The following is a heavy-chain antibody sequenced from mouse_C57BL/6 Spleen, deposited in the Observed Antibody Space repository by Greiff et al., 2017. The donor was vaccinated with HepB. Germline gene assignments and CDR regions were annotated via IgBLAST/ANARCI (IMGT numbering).Heavy chain of an antibody. CDR2: ISYDGSN. CDR1: GYSITSGYY. Sequence: EVQLQQSGPGLVKPSQSLSLTCSVTGYSITSGYYWNWIRQFPGNKLEWMGYISYDGSNNYNPSLKNRISITRDTSKNQFFLKLNSVTTEDTATYYCARGYYGSWGYWGQGTTLTVSS. D-gene: IGHD1-1*01. CDR3: ARGYYGSWGY. V-gene: IGHV3-6*01. J-gene: IGHJ2*01.